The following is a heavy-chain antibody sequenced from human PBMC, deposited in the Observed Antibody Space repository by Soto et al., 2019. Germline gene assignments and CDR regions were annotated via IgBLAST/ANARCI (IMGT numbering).Heavy chain of an antibody. Sequence: QVQLQESGPGLVKPSQTLSLTCTVSGGSISSGGYYWSWIRQHPGKGLEWIGYIYYSGSTYYNPSLKSRVTMSVDTSKNQFSLKLSSVTAADTAVYYCARDAPDYGDYGASFDYWGQGTLVTVSS. CDR3: ARDAPDYGDYGASFDY. D-gene: IGHD4-17*01. J-gene: IGHJ4*02. V-gene: IGHV4-31*03. CDR1: GGSISSGGYY. CDR2: IYYSGST.